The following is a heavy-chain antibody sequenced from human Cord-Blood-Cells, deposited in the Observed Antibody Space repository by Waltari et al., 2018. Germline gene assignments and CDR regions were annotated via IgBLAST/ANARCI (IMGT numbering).Heavy chain of an antibody. J-gene: IGHJ4*02. D-gene: IGHD2-15*01. V-gene: IGHV1-18*01. CDR1: GYTFTSYG. CDR3: ARVPRPFYCSGGSCYFDY. Sequence: QVQLVQSGAEVKKPGASVKVSCKASGYTFTSYGISWVRQAPGQGLEWMGWNSAYNGNTNYAQKLQGIVTMTTDTSTSTAYMELRSLRSDDTAVYYCARVPRPFYCSGGSCYFDYWGQGTLVTVSS. CDR2: NSAYNGNT.